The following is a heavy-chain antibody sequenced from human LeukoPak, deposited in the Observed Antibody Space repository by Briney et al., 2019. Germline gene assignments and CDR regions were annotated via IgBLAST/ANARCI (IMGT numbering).Heavy chain of an antibody. D-gene: IGHD3-3*01. CDR3: ARMERFLEWSFDY. V-gene: IGHV3-53*01. CDR1: GFTVSSNY. J-gene: IGHJ4*02. CDR2: IYSGGST. Sequence: PGGSLRLSCAASGFTVSSNYMSWVRQAPGKGLEWVSVIYSGGSTYYADSVEGRFTISRDNSKNTLYLQMNSLRAEDTAVYYCARMERFLEWSFDYWGQGTLVTVSS.